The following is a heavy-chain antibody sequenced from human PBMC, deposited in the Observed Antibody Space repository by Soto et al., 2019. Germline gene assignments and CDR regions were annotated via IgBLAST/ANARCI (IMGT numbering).Heavy chain of an antibody. D-gene: IGHD3-3*01. J-gene: IGHJ6*02. V-gene: IGHV3-23*01. Sequence: PGGSLRLSCAASGFTFSSYAMSWVRQAPGKGLEWVSAISGSGGSTYYADSVKGRFTISRDNSKNTLYLQMNSLRAEDTAVYYCAKVKGAWSGYSPCYYGMDVWGQGTTVTVSS. CDR2: ISGSGGST. CDR3: AKVKGAWSGYSPCYYGMDV. CDR1: GFTFSSYA.